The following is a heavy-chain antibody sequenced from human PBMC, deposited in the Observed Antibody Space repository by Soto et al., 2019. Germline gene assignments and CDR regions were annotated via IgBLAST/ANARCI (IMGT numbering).Heavy chain of an antibody. D-gene: IGHD4-17*01. CDR3: ARATRDYGDYGYFDS. CDR1: GGSIRNYY. J-gene: IGHJ4*02. Sequence: SETLSLTXTVSGGSIRNYYWSWIRQPAGKGLEWIGRIYSSGSTNYNPSLKSRVTMSVDTSKNQFSLKLTSVTAADTAVYFCARATRDYGDYGYFDSWGQGTLVTVSS. V-gene: IGHV4-4*07. CDR2: IYSSGST.